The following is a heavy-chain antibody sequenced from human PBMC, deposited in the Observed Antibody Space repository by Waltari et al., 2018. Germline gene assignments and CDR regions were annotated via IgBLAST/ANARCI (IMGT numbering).Heavy chain of an antibody. D-gene: IGHD2-21*01. Sequence: QVQLVQSGAEVKKPGASVKVSCKASGYTFTSYYMHWVRQAPGQGLEWMGIINPSGGSPSYAQKFQGRVTMTRDTSTSTVYMELSSLRSEDTAVYYCARGNPRFLSYYYYMDVWGKGTTVTISS. CDR1: GYTFTSYY. CDR3: ARGNPRFLSYYYYMDV. V-gene: IGHV1-46*01. CDR2: INPSGGSP. J-gene: IGHJ6*03.